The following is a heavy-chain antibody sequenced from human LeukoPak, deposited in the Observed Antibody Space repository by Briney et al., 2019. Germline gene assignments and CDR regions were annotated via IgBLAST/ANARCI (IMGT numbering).Heavy chain of an antibody. D-gene: IGHD6-13*01. Sequence: GASVKVSCKASGYTFTSYDINWVRQATGQGLEWMGGIIPIFGTANYAQKFQGRVTITTDESTSTAYMELSSLRSEDTAVYYCAGELTYSSSLDYWGQGTLVTVSS. CDR1: GYTFTSYD. J-gene: IGHJ4*02. CDR3: AGELTYSSSLDY. CDR2: IIPIFGTA. V-gene: IGHV1-69*05.